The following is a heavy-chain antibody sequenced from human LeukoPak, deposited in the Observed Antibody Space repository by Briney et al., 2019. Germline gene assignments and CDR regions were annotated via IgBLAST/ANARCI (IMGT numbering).Heavy chain of an antibody. CDR1: GYTFTGYY. V-gene: IGHV1-2*02. CDR3: ARDFQYVVPAAMVGNWFDP. CDR2: INPNSGGT. D-gene: IGHD2-2*01. J-gene: IGHJ5*02. Sequence: ASVKVSCKASGYTFTGYYMHWVRQAPGQGLEWMGWINPNSGGTNYAQKFQGRVTMTRDTSISTAYMELSRLRSDDTAVYYCARDFQYVVPAAMVGNWFDPWGQGTLVTVSS.